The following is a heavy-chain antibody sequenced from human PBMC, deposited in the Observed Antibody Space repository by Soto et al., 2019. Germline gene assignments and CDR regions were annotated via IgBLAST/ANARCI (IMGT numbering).Heavy chain of an antibody. V-gene: IGHV3-53*04. Sequence: EVQLVESGGGLVQPGGSLRLSCAASGFTVSSNYMSWVRQAPGKGLEWVSVIYSGGSTYYADSVKGRFTISRHNSKNPLYLQMNSLRAEDTAVYYCARSFTLGNWFDPWGQGTLVTVSS. CDR2: IYSGGST. D-gene: IGHD3-16*01. J-gene: IGHJ5*02. CDR1: GFTVSSNY. CDR3: ARSFTLGNWFDP.